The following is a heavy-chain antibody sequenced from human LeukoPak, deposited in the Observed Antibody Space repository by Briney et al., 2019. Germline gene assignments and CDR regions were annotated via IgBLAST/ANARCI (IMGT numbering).Heavy chain of an antibody. V-gene: IGHV3-7*01. D-gene: IGHD1-1*01. CDR1: RFTFSSSW. J-gene: IGHJ3*02. CDR2: IKEDGSQK. Sequence: GGSLRLSCAASRFTFSSSWMSWVRQPLGKGLEYVANIKEDGSQKFYEDSVKGRFNIYRDNDKNSLYLQMDSLRAEDTAVYFCARNLAYNAFDIWGQGTVVTVSS. CDR3: ARNLAYNAFDI.